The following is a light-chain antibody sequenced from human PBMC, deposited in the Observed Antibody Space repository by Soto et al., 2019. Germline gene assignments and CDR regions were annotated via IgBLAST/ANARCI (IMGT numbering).Light chain of an antibody. CDR3: QRYDGAPKT. V-gene: IGKV1-27*01. CDR1: RGINNN. J-gene: IGKJ1*01. Sequence: DFQMTQSPSSLSASVGDRVTITCWASRGINNNLAWYQQKPGKVPELLIYAASTLQTGVPSRFSGSGYGTDFTLTITSLQPEDVATYYCQRYDGAPKTFGQGTKVEIK. CDR2: AAS.